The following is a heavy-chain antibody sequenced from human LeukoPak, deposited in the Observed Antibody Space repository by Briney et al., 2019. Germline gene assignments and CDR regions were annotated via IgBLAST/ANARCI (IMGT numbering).Heavy chain of an antibody. J-gene: IGHJ4*02. CDR1: GFTFSSYG. V-gene: IGHV3-23*01. CDR3: AKDILTEATMFRGVKPGGNFFDY. D-gene: IGHD3-10*01. CDR2: ISGSGGST. Sequence: PGGSLRLSCAASGFTFSSYGMSWVRQAPGKGLEWVSAISGSGGSTYYADSVKGRFTISRDNSKNTLYLQMNSLRAEDTAVYYCAKDILTEATMFRGVKPGGNFFDYWGQGTLVTVSS.